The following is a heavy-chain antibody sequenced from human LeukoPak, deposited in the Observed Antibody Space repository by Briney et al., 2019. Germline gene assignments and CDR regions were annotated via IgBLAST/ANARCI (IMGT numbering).Heavy chain of an antibody. CDR3: AREVRRAGRSEKPDY. CDR1: GYTFISYG. Sequence: ASVKVSCKASGYTFISYGISWVRQAPGQGLEWMGWISAYNGHTNYAQKLQGRVTMTTDTSTSTAYMELRSLRSDDTAVYYCAREVRRAGRSEKPDYWGQGTLVTVSS. CDR2: ISAYNGHT. V-gene: IGHV1-18*04. J-gene: IGHJ4*02. D-gene: IGHD1-1*01.